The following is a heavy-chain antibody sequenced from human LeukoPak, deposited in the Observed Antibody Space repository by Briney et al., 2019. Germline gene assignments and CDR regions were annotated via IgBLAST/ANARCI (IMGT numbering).Heavy chain of an antibody. J-gene: IGHJ3*02. CDR2: ISGRNII. CDR1: GFDFKTYE. Sequence: GGSLRLSCAASGFDFKTYEMNWVRQASGKGLEWISYISGRNIINYADSVKGRFTISRDNTKNSLYLQMNSLRAEDTAVYYCASELWFGESNALDTWGQGTVVTVSS. CDR3: ASELWFGESNALDT. D-gene: IGHD3-10*01. V-gene: IGHV3-48*03.